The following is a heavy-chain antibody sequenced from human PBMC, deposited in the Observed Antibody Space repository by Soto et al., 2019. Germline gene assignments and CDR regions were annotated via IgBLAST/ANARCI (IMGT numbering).Heavy chain of an antibody. J-gene: IGHJ4*02. CDR1: GFTFSSYA. Sequence: GGSLRLSCAASGFTFSSYAMSWVRQAPGKGLEWVANIKQDGDKKYYVDSVEGRFTISRDNAKNSLYLQMDSLRAEDTALYFCARDRMGDDYFDYLGPGTQVTVSS. D-gene: IGHD3-16*01. V-gene: IGHV3-7*01. CDR3: ARDRMGDDYFDY. CDR2: IKQDGDKK.